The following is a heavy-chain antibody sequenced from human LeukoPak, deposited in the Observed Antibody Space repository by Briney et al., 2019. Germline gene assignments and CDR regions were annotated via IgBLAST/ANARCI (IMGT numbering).Heavy chain of an antibody. CDR2: ISTYDDNI. J-gene: IGHJ6*03. CDR3: ARDGYNPPLYYYYYMDV. Sequence: ASVKVSCKASGYTFTTYGLSWVRQAPGQGLEWLGWISTYDDNIKYAQSLQGRLTLTIDTSTSTAYMELRSLRSDDTAVYYCARDGYNPPLYYYYYMDVWGKGTTVTISS. V-gene: IGHV1-18*01. CDR1: GYTFTTYG. D-gene: IGHD5-24*01.